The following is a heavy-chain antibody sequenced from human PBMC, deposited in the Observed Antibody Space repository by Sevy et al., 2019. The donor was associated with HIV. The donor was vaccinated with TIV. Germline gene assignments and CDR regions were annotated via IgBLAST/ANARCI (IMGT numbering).Heavy chain of an antibody. CDR1: GFTVSSNY. D-gene: IGHD5-12*01. CDR2: IYSGGST. CDR3: AREGGRWLQLGAFDI. V-gene: IGHV3-53*01. Sequence: GGSLRLSCAASGFTVSSNYMSWVRQAPGKGLEWVSVIYSGGSTYYADSVKGRFTISRDNSKNTLDLQMNSLRAEDTAVYYCAREGGRWLQLGAFDIWGQGTMVTVSS. J-gene: IGHJ3*02.